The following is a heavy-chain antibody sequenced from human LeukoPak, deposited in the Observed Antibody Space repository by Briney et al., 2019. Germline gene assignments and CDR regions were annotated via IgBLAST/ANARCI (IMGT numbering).Heavy chain of an antibody. CDR1: GYTFTNYA. CDR3: ARVVTHIDY. J-gene: IGHJ4*02. Sequence: ASVKVSCKASGYTFTNYAMNWVRQAPGQGLEWMGWIHPSTGNPTYAQGFTGRFVFSLDTSVSTAYLQISSLKAEDTAVYYCARVVTHIDYWGQGTLVTVSS. V-gene: IGHV7-4-1*02. CDR2: IHPSTGNP. D-gene: IGHD1-14*01.